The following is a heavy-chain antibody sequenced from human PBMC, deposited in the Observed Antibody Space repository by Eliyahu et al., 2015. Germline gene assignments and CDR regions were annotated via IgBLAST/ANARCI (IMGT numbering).Heavy chain of an antibody. D-gene: IGHD6-13*01. Sequence: QVQLVQSGAEVKXXXSSVKVSCKAXXGTFSSYAXSWVRQAPGQGLXWMXGIIPIFGTANYAQKFQGRVTITADESTSTAYMELSSLRSEDTAVYYCAREEGIAAAGKFFSYWGQGTLVTVSS. CDR3: AREEGIAAAGKFFSY. CDR2: IIPIFGTA. V-gene: IGHV1-69*01. J-gene: IGHJ4*02. CDR1: XGTFSSYA.